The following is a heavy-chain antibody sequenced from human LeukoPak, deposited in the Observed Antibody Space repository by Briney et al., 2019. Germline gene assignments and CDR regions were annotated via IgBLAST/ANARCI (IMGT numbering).Heavy chain of an antibody. J-gene: IGHJ5*02. Sequence: PGGSLRLSCAASGFTFSSYSMNWVRQAPGKGLEWVSSISSSSSYIYYADSVKGRFTISRDNAKNSLYLQMNSLRAEDTAVYYCARGLFLEWPRNWFDPWGEGTLLTVSS. V-gene: IGHV3-21*01. D-gene: IGHD3-3*01. CDR3: ARGLFLEWPRNWFDP. CDR1: GFTFSSYS. CDR2: ISSSSSYI.